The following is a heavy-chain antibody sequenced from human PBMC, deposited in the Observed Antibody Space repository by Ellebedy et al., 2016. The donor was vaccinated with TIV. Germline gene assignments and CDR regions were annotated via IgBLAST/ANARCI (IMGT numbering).Heavy chain of an antibody. CDR2: IYYSGST. J-gene: IGHJ3*02. V-gene: IGHV4-30-4*01. CDR1: GGSISSGDYY. Sequence: MPSETLSLTCTVSGGSISSGDYYWSWIRQPPGKGLEWIGYIYYSGSTNYNPSLKSRVTISVDTSKNQFSLKLSSVTAADTAVYYCARPFRDGYNYDAFDIWGQGTMVTVSS. CDR3: ARPFRDGYNYDAFDI. D-gene: IGHD5-24*01.